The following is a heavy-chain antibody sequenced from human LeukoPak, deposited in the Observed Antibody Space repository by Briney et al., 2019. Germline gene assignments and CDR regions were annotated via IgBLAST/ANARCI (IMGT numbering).Heavy chain of an antibody. CDR3: ARAGQLRYMDV. Sequence: PGGSLRLSCAASGFDFSDYYMSWIRQAPGRGPEWISNIKTTGLTTYYADSVKGRFTISRDNAKNSLFLQMNSLRADDTAIYYCARAGQLRYMDVWGKGTAVTVSS. V-gene: IGHV3-11*04. CDR1: GFDFSDYY. J-gene: IGHJ6*03. CDR2: IKTTGLTT.